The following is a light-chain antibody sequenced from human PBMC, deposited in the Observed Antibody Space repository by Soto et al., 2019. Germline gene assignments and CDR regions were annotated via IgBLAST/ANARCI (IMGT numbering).Light chain of an antibody. CDR1: QSVSSY. V-gene: IGKV3-11*01. CDR3: QQLSNWPIT. Sequence: EIVLTQSPATLSLSPGERATLSCRASQSVSSYLAWYQQKPGQAPRLLIYDASNRATGIPARFSGSGSGTDFTLTICSLEPEDFAVYYCQQLSNWPITFGQGTRLEIK. CDR2: DAS. J-gene: IGKJ5*01.